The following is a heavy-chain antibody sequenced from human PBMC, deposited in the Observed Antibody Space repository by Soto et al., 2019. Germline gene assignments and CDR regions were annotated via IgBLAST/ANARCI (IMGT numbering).Heavy chain of an antibody. Sequence: PGGSLRLSCAASGFTLRTYWMTWFRQAPGKGLEWVANIKQDGSEKYYVDSVEGRFTISRDNARNSLSLQMTSLRADDTALYYCARGPAAGTYYYGMDVWGQGTTVTV. D-gene: IGHD6-25*01. CDR1: GFTLRTYW. CDR3: ARGPAAGTYYYGMDV. CDR2: IKQDGSEK. J-gene: IGHJ6*02. V-gene: IGHV3-7*01.